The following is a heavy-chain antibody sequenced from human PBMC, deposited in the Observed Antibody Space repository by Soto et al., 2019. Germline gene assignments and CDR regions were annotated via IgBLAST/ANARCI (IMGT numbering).Heavy chain of an antibody. CDR1: GFTFSGSA. J-gene: IGHJ6*02. V-gene: IGHV3-73*01. CDR3: TRPGYYDSSGYYPIEDV. CDR2: IRSKANSCAT. D-gene: IGHD3-22*01. Sequence: GGSLRLSCAASGFTFSGSAMHWVRQASGKGLEWVGRIRSKANSCATAYAASVKGRFTISRDDSKNTAYLQMNSLKTEDTAVYYCTRPGYYDSSGYYPIEDVWGQGTTVTVSS.